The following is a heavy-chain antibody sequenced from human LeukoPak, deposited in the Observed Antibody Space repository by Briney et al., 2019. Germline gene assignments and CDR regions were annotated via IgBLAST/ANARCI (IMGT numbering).Heavy chain of an antibody. CDR2: IYYTGTT. V-gene: IGHV4-59*12. CDR3: AGTIVVVPAAIRSDAFDI. Sequence: PSETLSLTCTVSGGSISSFYWSWIRQPPGKGLESIGWIYYTGTTLYNPPFKSRVTMSVDTSKNQFSLKLSSVTAADTAVYCCAGTIVVVPAAIRSDAFDIWGQGTMVTVSS. CDR1: GGSISSFY. D-gene: IGHD2-2*02. J-gene: IGHJ3*02.